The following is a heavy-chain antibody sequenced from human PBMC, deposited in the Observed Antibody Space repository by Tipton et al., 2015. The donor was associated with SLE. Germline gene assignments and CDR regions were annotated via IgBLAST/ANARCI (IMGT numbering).Heavy chain of an antibody. CDR1: GGSISSGSYY. V-gene: IGHV4-61*09. D-gene: IGHD3-10*01. CDR3: ARALVRGVICMDV. CDR2: IYTSGST. J-gene: IGHJ6*02. Sequence: TLSLTCTVSGGSISSGSYYWSWIRQPAGKGLEWIGYIYTSGSTNYNPSLKSRVNISVDTSKNQFSLKLSSVTAADTAVYYCARALVRGVICMDVWGQGTTVTVSS.